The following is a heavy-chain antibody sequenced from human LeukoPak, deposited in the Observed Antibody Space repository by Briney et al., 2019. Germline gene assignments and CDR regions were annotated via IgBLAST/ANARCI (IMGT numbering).Heavy chain of an antibody. J-gene: IGHJ4*02. V-gene: IGHV3-48*03. Sequence: GGSLRLSCAASGFTFSSYEMNWVRQAPGKGLEWVSYISSSGSTIYYADSVKGRFTISRDNAKNSLYLQMNSLRAEDTAVYYCARVLRDDSSGYTIDYWGQGTLVTVSS. D-gene: IGHD3-22*01. CDR2: ISSSGSTI. CDR1: GFTFSSYE. CDR3: ARVLRDDSSGYTIDY.